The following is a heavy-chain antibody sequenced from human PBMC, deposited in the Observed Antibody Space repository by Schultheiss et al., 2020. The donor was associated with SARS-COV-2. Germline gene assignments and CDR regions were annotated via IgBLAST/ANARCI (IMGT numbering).Heavy chain of an antibody. CDR2: IYYSGST. CDR1: GGSISSSNW. Sequence: SETLSLTCAVSGGSISSSNWWSWVRQPPGKGLEWIGYIYYSGSTNYNPSLKSRVTISVDTSKNQFSLKLSSVTAADTAVYYCARVQTEGGGDYYFDYWGQGTLVTVSS. CDR3: ARVQTEGGGDYYFDY. J-gene: IGHJ4*02. D-gene: IGHD4-17*01. V-gene: IGHV4-4*02.